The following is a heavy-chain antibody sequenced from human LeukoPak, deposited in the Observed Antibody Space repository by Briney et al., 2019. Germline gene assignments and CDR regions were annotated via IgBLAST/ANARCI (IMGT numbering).Heavy chain of an antibody. V-gene: IGHV3-30-3*01. Sequence: GRSLRLSCAASGFTFSSYAMHWVRQAPGKGLEWVAVISYDGSNKYYADSVKGRFTISRDNSKNTLYLQMNSLRAEDTAVYYCAKDYSYFDFWGQGTLVTVSS. CDR3: AKDYSYFDF. CDR2: ISYDGSNK. J-gene: IGHJ4*02. D-gene: IGHD4-11*01. CDR1: GFTFSSYA.